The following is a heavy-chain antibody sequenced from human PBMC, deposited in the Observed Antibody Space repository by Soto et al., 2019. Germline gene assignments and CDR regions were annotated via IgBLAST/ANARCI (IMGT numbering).Heavy chain of an antibody. CDR2: ISYDGSNK. CDR3: ARVTGYCISTSCSWADY. V-gene: IGHV3-30-3*01. D-gene: IGHD2-2*01. Sequence: QVQLVESGGGVVQPGRSLRLSCAASGFTFSSYAMHWVRQAPGKGLEWVAVISYDGSNKYYADSVKGRFTISRDNSKNTLYLQMNSLRAEDTAVYYCARVTGYCISTSCSWADYWGQGTLVTVSS. J-gene: IGHJ4*02. CDR1: GFTFSSYA.